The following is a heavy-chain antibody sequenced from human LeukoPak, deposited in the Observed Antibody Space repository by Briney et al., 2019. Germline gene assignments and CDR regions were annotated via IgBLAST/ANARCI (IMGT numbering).Heavy chain of an antibody. CDR1: GYTLTELS. V-gene: IGHV1-18*01. CDR2: ISAYNGNT. CDR3: ARDQGAAGLPL. Sequence: GASVKVSCKVSGYTLTELSMHWVRQAPGQGLEWMGWISAYNGNTNYAQKLQGRVTMTTDTSTSTAYMELRSLRSDDTAVYYCARDQGAAGLPLWGRGTLVTVSS. D-gene: IGHD6-13*01. J-gene: IGHJ2*01.